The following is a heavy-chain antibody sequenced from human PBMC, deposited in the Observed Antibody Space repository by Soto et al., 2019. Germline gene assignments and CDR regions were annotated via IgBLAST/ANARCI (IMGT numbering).Heavy chain of an antibody. D-gene: IGHD6-25*01. J-gene: IGHJ6*02. V-gene: IGHV4-59*12. Sequence: SETLSLTCTVSGDSIRSYYWSWIRQPPGKGLEWIGYIYYSGYTSYNPSLKSRVTISVDTSKNQFSLSLTSVTAADTAVYYCAREVKQRLGYYYIGLDVWGQGTTVTVSS. CDR3: AREVKQRLGYYYIGLDV. CDR2: IYYSGYT. CDR1: GDSIRSYY.